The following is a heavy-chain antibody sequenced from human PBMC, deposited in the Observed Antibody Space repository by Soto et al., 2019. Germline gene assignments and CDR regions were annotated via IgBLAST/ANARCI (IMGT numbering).Heavy chain of an antibody. CDR3: ARHDRDITMVRGVGYYYYYMDV. CDR2: IYYSGST. CDR1: GGSISSYY. Sequence: SETLSLTCTVSGGSISSYYWGWIRQPPGKGLEWIGSIYYSGSTYYNPSLKSRVTISVDTSKNQFSLKLSSVTAADTAVYYCARHDRDITMVRGVGYYYYYMDVWGKGTTVTVSS. J-gene: IGHJ6*03. D-gene: IGHD3-10*01. V-gene: IGHV4-39*01.